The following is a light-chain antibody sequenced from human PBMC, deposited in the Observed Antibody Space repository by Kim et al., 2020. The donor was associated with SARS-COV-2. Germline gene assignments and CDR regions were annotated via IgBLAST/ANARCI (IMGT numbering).Light chain of an antibody. V-gene: IGLV3-21*04. J-gene: IGLJ1*01. Sequence: APGKTARITCGGNNIGSKSVHWYLQKPGQAPVLVIYYDSDRPSGIPERFSGSNSGNTATLTISWVEAGDEADYYCQVWDTSTDRYVFGPGTKVTVL. CDR2: YDS. CDR3: QVWDTSTDRYV. CDR1: NIGSKS.